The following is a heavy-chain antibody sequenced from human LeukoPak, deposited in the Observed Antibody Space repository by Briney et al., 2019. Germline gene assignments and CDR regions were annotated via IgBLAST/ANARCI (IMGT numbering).Heavy chain of an antibody. J-gene: IGHJ4*02. CDR1: GYTFSSYW. D-gene: IGHD3-3*01. CDR3: ARQNDFRLDY. CDR2: IYPGDSDT. V-gene: IGHV5-51*01. Sequence: GESLRISCKGSGYTFSSYWIGWVRQMPGKGLEWMGIIYPGDSDTRYSPSLQGQVTIAVDTSIGTAYLQWSSLKASDTAIYYCARQNDFRLDYWGQGTLVTVSS.